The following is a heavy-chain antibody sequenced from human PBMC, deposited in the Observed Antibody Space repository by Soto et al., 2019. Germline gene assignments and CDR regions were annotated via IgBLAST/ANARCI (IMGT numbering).Heavy chain of an antibody. Sequence: EVQLLESGGGLVQPGTSLRLSCAASGFIFDDYAMHWVRQVPGKGLEWVSGIDWNSGIRVYADSVKGRFTISRDSAKSSLYLQMNSLTPEDTALYYCTKHLVNYRSRTRGAFDFWGQGTMVTVSS. CDR3: TKHLVNYRSRTRGAFDF. J-gene: IGHJ3*01. D-gene: IGHD1-1*01. CDR1: GFIFDDYA. V-gene: IGHV3-9*01. CDR2: IDWNSGIR.